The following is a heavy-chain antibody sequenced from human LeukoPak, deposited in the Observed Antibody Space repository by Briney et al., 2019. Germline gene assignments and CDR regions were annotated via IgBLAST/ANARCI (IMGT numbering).Heavy chain of an antibody. J-gene: IGHJ4*02. V-gene: IGHV3-48*01. Sequence: GGSLRLSCAASGFTFSSYSMNWVRQAPGKGLEWVSYISSSSSTIYYADSVKGRFTISRDNSKNTLYLQMNSLRADDTAVYYCAKAYGSGRGFDYFDYWGQGTLVTVSS. CDR2: ISSSSSTI. CDR3: AKAYGSGRGFDYFDY. CDR1: GFTFSSYS. D-gene: IGHD3-10*01.